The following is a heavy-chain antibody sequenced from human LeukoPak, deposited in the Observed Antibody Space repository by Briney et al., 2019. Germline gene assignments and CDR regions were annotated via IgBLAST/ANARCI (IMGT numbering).Heavy chain of an antibody. V-gene: IGHV4-4*07. D-gene: IGHD2-2*01. Sequence: PSETLSLTYTVSGGSISSYYWSWIRQPAGKGLEWIGRIYTSGSTNYNPSLKSRVTMSVDTSKNQFSLKLSSVTAADTAVYYCARELGYCSSTSCPKFDYWGQGTLVTVSS. CDR3: ARELGYCSSTSCPKFDY. J-gene: IGHJ4*02. CDR2: IYTSGST. CDR1: GGSISSYY.